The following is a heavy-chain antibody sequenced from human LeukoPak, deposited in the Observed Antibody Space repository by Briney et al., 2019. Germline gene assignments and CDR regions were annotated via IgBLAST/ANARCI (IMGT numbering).Heavy chain of an antibody. CDR1: GYTFTSYG. Sequence: ASVKVSCKASGYTFTSYGISWVRQAPGQGLVWMGWISAYNGNTNYAQKLQGRVTMTTDTSTSTAYMELRSLRSDDTAVYYCARSVGATPIDAFDIWGQGTMVTVSS. D-gene: IGHD1-26*01. CDR3: ARSVGATPIDAFDI. V-gene: IGHV1-18*01. CDR2: ISAYNGNT. J-gene: IGHJ3*02.